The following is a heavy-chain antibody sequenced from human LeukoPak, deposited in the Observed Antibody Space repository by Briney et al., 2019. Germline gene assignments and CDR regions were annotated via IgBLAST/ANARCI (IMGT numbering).Heavy chain of an antibody. Sequence: GGSLRPSCAASGFTFSSYAMSWVRQAPGKGLEWVSAISGSGGSTYYADSVKGRFTISRDNSKNTLYLQMNSLRAEDTAVYYCAKYYYDSSGYSGHFDYWGQGTLVTVSS. J-gene: IGHJ4*02. V-gene: IGHV3-23*01. D-gene: IGHD3-22*01. CDR3: AKYYYDSSGYSGHFDY. CDR1: GFTFSSYA. CDR2: ISGSGGST.